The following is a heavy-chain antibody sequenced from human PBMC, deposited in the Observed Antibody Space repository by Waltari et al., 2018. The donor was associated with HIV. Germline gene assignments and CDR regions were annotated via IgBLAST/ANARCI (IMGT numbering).Heavy chain of an antibody. CDR3: ARFRLKYYDSSDYYMYLDY. D-gene: IGHD3-22*01. CDR2: VYYSGTT. Sequence: QEHLQESGPGLVRPSETLCLTCTVSGDSILSYYWTWIQHAPGKGLELIGHVYYSGTTYYNPSLQSRVTISAYASKNLFSLKLTSVTTADTAIYYCARFRLKYYDSSDYYMYLDYWGQVTLVSVSS. CDR1: GDSILSYY. J-gene: IGHJ4*02. V-gene: IGHV4-59*01.